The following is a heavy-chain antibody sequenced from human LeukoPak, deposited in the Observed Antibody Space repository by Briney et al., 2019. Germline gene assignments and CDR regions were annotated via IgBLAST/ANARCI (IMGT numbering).Heavy chain of an antibody. V-gene: IGHV4-61*02. Sequence: SETLSLTCTVSGGSISSGSYYWSWIRQPAGKGLEWIGRIYTSGSTNYNPSLKSRVTISVDTSKNQFSLKLGSVTAADTAVYYCAREGCSGGSCYWRSDYWGQGTLVTVSS. D-gene: IGHD2-15*01. CDR1: GGSISSGSYY. J-gene: IGHJ4*02. CDR2: IYTSGST. CDR3: AREGCSGGSCYWRSDY.